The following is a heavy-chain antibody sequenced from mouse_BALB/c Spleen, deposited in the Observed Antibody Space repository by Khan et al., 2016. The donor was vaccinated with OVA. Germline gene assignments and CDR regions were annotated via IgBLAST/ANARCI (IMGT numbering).Heavy chain of an antibody. Sequence: QVQLQQPGPELVKPGASVKMSCKVSGYTFTDYVISWVKQRTGQGLEWIGEIYPGSGSTYYNEKFKGKATLTADKSSNTVNMQVSSLTSEDSAVVFCARSYDGAWFAYWGQGTLVTVSA. CDR2: IYPGSGST. V-gene: IGHV1-77*01. CDR3: ARSYDGAWFAY. D-gene: IGHD1-1*01. CDR1: GYTFTDYV. J-gene: IGHJ3*01.